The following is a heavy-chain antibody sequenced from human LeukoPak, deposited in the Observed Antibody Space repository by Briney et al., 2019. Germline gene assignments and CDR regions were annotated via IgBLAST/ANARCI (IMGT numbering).Heavy chain of an antibody. CDR1: GESFSGYY. J-gene: IGHJ6*03. V-gene: IGHV4-34*01. CDR2: IDHSGSA. D-gene: IGHD2-2*01. CDR3: ARGRYCNTTNCPCVGGYYYMDV. Sequence: SETLSLTCAVYGESFSGYYWTWIRQTPGKGLEWIGKIDHSGSANYNPSLNSRITISVNTPKNQLFLELSSVTAADTAVYYCARGRYCNTTNCPCVGGYYYMDVWGKGTPVIVSS.